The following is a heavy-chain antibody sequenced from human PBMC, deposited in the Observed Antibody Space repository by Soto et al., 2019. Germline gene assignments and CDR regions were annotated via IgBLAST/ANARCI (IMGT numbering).Heavy chain of an antibody. CDR1: GYTFTNYG. V-gene: IGHV1-18*01. Sequence: ASVKVSCKASGYTFTNYGISWVRQAPGQGLEWMGWINVYNGNTKYAQKVQGRVTMTTDTSTSTAYMELRSLRSDDTAVYYCAIGVGFWRYDDPHDLYSLPSPGSFDL. CDR2: INVYNGNT. CDR3: AIGVGFWRYDDPHDLYSLPSPGSFDL. J-gene: IGHJ2*01. D-gene: IGHD3-3*01.